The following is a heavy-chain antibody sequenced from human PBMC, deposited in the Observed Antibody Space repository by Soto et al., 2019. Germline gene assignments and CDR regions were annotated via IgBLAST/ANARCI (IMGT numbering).Heavy chain of an antibody. D-gene: IGHD3-10*01. CDR2: ISRSGSYI. CDR1: GFTFSSYS. Sequence: EVQLVESGGGLVKPGGSLRLSCAASGFTFSSYSMNWVRQAPGKGLEWVSSISRSGSYIYYADSVKGRFTISRDNAKNTLYLQMNSLRAEDTVVYYCAHYKAGIDYWGLGTLVTVSS. CDR3: AHYKAGIDY. V-gene: IGHV3-21*01. J-gene: IGHJ4*02.